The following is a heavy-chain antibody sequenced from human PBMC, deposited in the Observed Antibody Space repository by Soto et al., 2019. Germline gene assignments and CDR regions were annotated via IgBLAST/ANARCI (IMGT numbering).Heavy chain of an antibody. CDR3: AKAYFVWSSEQPYYFDY. J-gene: IGHJ4*02. Sequence: QPGGSLRLSCAASGFTFSNYAMTWVRQGPGKGLEWVSGISGSGGRSYYADSVKGRFTISRDNSKSTLYLQMNSLRAEDTAVYYCAKAYFVWSSEQPYYFDYWGQGTLVTVS. CDR2: ISGSGGRS. D-gene: IGHD3-16*01. V-gene: IGHV3-23*01. CDR1: GFTFSNYA.